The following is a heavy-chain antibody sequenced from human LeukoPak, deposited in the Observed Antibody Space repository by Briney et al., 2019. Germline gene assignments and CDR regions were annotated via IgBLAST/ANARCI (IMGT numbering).Heavy chain of an antibody. V-gene: IGHV4-34*01. CDR3: ASCVREWVFYF. D-gene: IGHD3-3*01. Sequence: PSGTLSLTCAVSGGSFSAYHWSWIRQPPGKGLEWIGEINRSGSTNYNPSLKSRVTISVDTSKYQFSLKLNSVTAADTAVYYCASCVREWVFYFWGQGTRVTVSS. J-gene: IGHJ4*02. CDR2: INRSGST. CDR1: GGSFSAYH.